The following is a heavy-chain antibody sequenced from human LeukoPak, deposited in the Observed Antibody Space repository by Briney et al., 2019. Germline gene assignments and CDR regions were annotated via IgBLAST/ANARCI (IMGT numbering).Heavy chain of an antibody. V-gene: IGHV1-69*06. D-gene: IGHD3-10*01. Sequence: WASVKVSCKASGGTFSSYAISWVRQAPGQGLEWMGGIIPIFGTANYAQKFQGRVTITAEKSTSTAYMELSSLRSEDTAVYYCARADPFYGSGSYAGSWFDPWGQGTLVTVSS. CDR2: IIPIFGTA. CDR1: GGTFSSYA. J-gene: IGHJ5*02. CDR3: ARADPFYGSGSYAGSWFDP.